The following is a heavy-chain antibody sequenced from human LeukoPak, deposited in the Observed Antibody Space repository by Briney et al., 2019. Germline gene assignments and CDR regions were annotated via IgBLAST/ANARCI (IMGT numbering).Heavy chain of an antibody. D-gene: IGHD5-18*01. CDR1: GFTFDDYA. CDR2: ISWNSGSI. V-gene: IGHV3-9*01. CDR3: ARVVTTPGWFDP. J-gene: IGHJ5*02. Sequence: GGSLGLSCAASGFTFDDYAMHWVRQAPGKGLEWVSGISWNSGSIGYADSVKGRFTISRDNAKNSLYLQMNSLRAEDTALYYCARVVTTPGWFDPWGQGTLVTVSS.